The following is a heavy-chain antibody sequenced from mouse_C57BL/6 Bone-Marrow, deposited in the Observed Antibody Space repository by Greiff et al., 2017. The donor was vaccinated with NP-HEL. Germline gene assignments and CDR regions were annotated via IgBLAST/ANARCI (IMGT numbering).Heavy chain of an antibody. D-gene: IGHD1-1*01. V-gene: IGHV1-54*01. J-gene: IGHJ1*03. Sequence: VKLQESGAELVRPGTSVKVSCKASGYAFTNYLIEWVKQRPGQGLEWIGVINPGSGGTNYNEKFKGKATLTADKSSSTAYMQLSSLTSEDSAVYFCARSADYYGSSYPYWYFDVWGTGTTVTVSS. CDR1: GYAFTNYL. CDR2: INPGSGGT. CDR3: ARSADYYGSSYPYWYFDV.